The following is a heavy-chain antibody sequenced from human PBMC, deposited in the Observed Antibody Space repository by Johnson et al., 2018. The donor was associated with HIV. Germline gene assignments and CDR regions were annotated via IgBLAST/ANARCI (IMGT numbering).Heavy chain of an antibody. CDR1: GLTFSSYT. CDR3: AKDLHYYDSSGFNDAFDI. V-gene: IGHV3-30-3*01. CDR2: ISYDGSNK. J-gene: IGHJ3*02. D-gene: IGHD3-22*01. Sequence: QVQLVESGGGVVQPERSLRLSCAASGLTFSSYTLHWVRQAPGKGLEWVAVISYDGSNKYYADSVKGRFTISRDNSKNTLYLQMNSLRAEDTAIYYCAKDLHYYDSSGFNDAFDIWGQGTMVAVSS.